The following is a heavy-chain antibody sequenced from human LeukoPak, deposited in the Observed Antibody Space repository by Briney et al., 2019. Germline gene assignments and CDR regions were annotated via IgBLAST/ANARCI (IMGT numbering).Heavy chain of an antibody. J-gene: IGHJ4*02. Sequence: ASVKVSCKVSGYTLTELSMHWVRQAPGKGLEWMGGFDPEDGETIYTQKFQGRVTMTEDTSTDTAYMQVSSLSSEHTAVYYCATGIFGVVKCFDYWGQGTLVTVSS. D-gene: IGHD3-3*01. CDR1: GYTLTELS. V-gene: IGHV1-24*01. CDR2: FDPEDGET. CDR3: ATGIFGVVKCFDY.